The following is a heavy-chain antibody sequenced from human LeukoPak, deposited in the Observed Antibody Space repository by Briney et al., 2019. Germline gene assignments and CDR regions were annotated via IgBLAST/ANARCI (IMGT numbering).Heavy chain of an antibody. CDR3: ASSRTGYCSGGSCYGWFDP. CDR1: GYTFTDYY. V-gene: IGHV1-2*02. D-gene: IGHD2-15*01. CDR2: INPNSGGT. Sequence: ASVKVSCKASGYTFTDYYMHWVRQAPGQGLEWMGWINPNSGGTNYAQKFQGRVTMTRDTSISTAYMELSRLRSDDTAVYYCASSRTGYCSGGSCYGWFDPWGQGTLVTVSS. J-gene: IGHJ5*02.